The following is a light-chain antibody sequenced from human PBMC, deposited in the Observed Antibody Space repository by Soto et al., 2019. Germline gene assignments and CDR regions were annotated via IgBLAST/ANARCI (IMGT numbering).Light chain of an antibody. CDR2: EVS. CDR1: SSDVGGYNY. V-gene: IGLV2-8*01. J-gene: IGLJ2*01. Sequence: QSALPQPPSASGSPGQSVPISCTGTSSDVGGYNYVSWYPQYPGKDPKLMMYEVSKRPSGGTDRFSGYKSGNTSPLSVSGVLSEGEPDNNCRSYAGSKNVIFGGGTKVTVL. CDR3: RSYAGSKNVI.